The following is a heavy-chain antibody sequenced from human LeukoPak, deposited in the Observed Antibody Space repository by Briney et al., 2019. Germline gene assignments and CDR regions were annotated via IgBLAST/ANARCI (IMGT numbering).Heavy chain of an antibody. V-gene: IGHV1-69*13. CDR3: AGSRLGSSGYYEGYYFDY. J-gene: IGHJ4*02. Sequence: GASVKVSCKASGGTFSSYAISWVRQAPGQGLEWMGGIIPIFGTANYAQKFQGRVTITADESTSTAYMELSSLRSEDTAVYYCAGSRLGSSGYYEGYYFDYWGQGTLVTVSS. D-gene: IGHD3-22*01. CDR1: GGTFSSYA. CDR2: IIPIFGTA.